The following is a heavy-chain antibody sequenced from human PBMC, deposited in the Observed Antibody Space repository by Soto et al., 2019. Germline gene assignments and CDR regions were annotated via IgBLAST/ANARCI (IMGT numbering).Heavy chain of an antibody. CDR1: GYSFTSYW. CDR3: VRRAVVEVADTHYYGMDX. Sequence: GEALNISCKGSGYSFTSYWINWVRQMPGKGLELMGEIDPSDSYTNYSPSFQGHVTFSTDRSISTASLAGSSLRASDTATYFCVRRAVVEVADTHYYGMDXWGQGTTVTVS. V-gene: IGHV5-10-1*01. D-gene: IGHD2-15*01. CDR2: IDPSDSYT. J-gene: IGHJ6*02.